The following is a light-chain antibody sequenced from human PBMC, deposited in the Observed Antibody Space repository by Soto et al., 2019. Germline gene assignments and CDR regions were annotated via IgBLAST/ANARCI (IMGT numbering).Light chain of an antibody. V-gene: IGLV2-8*01. CDR2: EVT. J-gene: IGLJ3*02. CDR3: SSYAGSNNWV. CDR1: IDDVTAYYR. Sequence: QSALTQPPSVSGSPGQSVTISCSGTIDDVTAYYRVSWYQQTPGTAPKLMIYEVTKRPSGVPDRFSGSKSGNTASLTVSGLQAEDEAEYYCSSYAGSNNWVFGGGTQLTVL.